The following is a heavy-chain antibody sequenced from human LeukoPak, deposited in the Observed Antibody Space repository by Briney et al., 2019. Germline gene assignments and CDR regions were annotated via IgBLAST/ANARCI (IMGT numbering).Heavy chain of an antibody. CDR2: ISSRSTTI. J-gene: IGHJ4*02. V-gene: IGHV3-48*02. Sequence: GGSLRLSCAASGFSFSSYTMRWVRQAPGKGLEWVSDISSRSTTIYYADSVKGRFTISRDNAKNSLYLQMNSLRDEDTAVYYCVGFEKDYWGQGTLVTVSS. D-gene: IGHD3-9*01. CDR3: VGFEKDY. CDR1: GFSFSSYT.